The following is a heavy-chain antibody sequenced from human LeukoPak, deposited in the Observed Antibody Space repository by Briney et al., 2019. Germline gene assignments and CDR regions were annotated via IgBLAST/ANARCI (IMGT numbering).Heavy chain of an antibody. V-gene: IGHV1-2*02. Sequence: ASVKVSCKASGYTFTGYYMHWVRQAPGQGLEWMGWINPNSGGTNYAQKFQGRVTMTRDTSISTAYMELSRLRSDDTAVYYCARSDSSGFKNDYWGQGTLVTVSS. CDR1: GYTFTGYY. CDR3: ARSDSSGFKNDY. CDR2: INPNSGGT. J-gene: IGHJ4*02. D-gene: IGHD3-22*01.